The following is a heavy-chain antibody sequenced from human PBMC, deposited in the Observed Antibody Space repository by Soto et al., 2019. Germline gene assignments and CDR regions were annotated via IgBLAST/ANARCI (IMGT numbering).Heavy chain of an antibody. CDR2: INPSGGHT. J-gene: IGHJ4*02. V-gene: IGHV1-46*01. D-gene: IGHD2-21*02. CDR1: GNTFTNYY. CDR3: ARGGHVVVVTAAFDY. Sequence: ASVKVSCKASGNTFTNYYIHWVRQAPGQGLEWMGTINPSGGHTTYAQKFLGRVTMTRDTSASTLYMELTSLRSEDTAVYYCARGGHVVVVTAAFDYWGQGTLVTVSS.